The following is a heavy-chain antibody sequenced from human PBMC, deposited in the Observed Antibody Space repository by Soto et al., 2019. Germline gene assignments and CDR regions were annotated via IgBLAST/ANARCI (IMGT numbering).Heavy chain of an antibody. CDR3: ARHRHYYENLAGYYPEVTIYSWLDP. CDR2: ISAYNGNT. J-gene: IGHJ5*02. Sequence: QVQLVQSGAEVKKPGASVKVSCKASGYTFTSYGISWVRQAPGQGLEWMGWISAYNGNTNYAQKLQGRVTMTTDTAKSPVSIERRSVKTDHTVEYYCARHRHYYENLAGYYPEVTIYSWLDPWGQGTLVTVSS. CDR1: GYTFTSYG. V-gene: IGHV1-18*01. D-gene: IGHD3-9*01.